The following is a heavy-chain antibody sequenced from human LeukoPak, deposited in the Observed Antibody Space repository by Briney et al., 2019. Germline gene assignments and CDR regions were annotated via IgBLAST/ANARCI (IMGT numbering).Heavy chain of an antibody. CDR3: ASRRRGYSYGYVGY. Sequence: SETLSLTCAVYGGSFSGYYWGWIRQPPGKGLEWIGEINHSGSTNYNPSLKSRVTISVDTSKNQFSLKLSSVTAADTAVYYCASRRRGYSYGYVGYWGQGTLVTVSS. CDR1: GGSFSGYY. J-gene: IGHJ4*02. CDR2: INHSGST. D-gene: IGHD5-18*01. V-gene: IGHV4-34*01.